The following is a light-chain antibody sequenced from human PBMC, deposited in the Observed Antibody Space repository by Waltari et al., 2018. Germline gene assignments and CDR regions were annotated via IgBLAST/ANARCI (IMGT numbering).Light chain of an antibody. V-gene: IGKV1-9*01. CDR3: QQRNSYPYS. J-gene: IGKJ2*03. CDR2: TAS. Sequence: DIQLTQSPSSLSASVGDRVTITCRASQGISRYLAWYQQKAGKAPDLLIYTASSLQSGVPSRCSGSGSGTEFTLTINSLQPEDFAVYYCQQRNSYPYSFGQGTKVEIK. CDR1: QGISRY.